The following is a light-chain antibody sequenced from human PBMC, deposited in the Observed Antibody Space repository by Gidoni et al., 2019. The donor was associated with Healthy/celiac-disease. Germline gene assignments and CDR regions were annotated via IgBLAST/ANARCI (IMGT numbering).Light chain of an antibody. Sequence: EIVLTQSPGTLSLSPGERATLSCRASQSVSSSYLAWYQQKPRQAPSLLIYGASSRATGIPDSFSVSGSVTDFTLTISRLEPEDFAVYSCQQYGSSRYSFGQGTKLEIK. J-gene: IGKJ2*03. CDR2: GAS. V-gene: IGKV3-20*01. CDR1: QSVSSSY. CDR3: QQYGSSRYS.